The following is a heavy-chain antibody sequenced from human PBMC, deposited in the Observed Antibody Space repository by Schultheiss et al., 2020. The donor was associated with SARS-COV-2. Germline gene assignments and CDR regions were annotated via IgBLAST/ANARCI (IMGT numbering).Heavy chain of an antibody. Sequence: GGSLRLSCAASGFTFSSYAMHWVRQATGKGLEWVSAIGTAGDTYYQGSVKGRFTISRENAKNSLYLQMNSLRAGDTAVYYCARAGRRFLEWLLNLPDYWGQGTLVTVSS. J-gene: IGHJ4*02. CDR3: ARAGRRFLEWLLNLPDY. D-gene: IGHD3-3*01. CDR2: IGTAGDT. CDR1: GFTFSSYA. V-gene: IGHV3-13*04.